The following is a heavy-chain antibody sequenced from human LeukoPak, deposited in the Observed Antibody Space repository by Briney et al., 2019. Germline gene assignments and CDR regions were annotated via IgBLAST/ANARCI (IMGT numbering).Heavy chain of an antibody. CDR1: GFTFSSYW. V-gene: IGHV3-7*01. CDR2: IKQDGSEK. CDR3: AREGVRQQLVPYYYYYGMDV. Sequence: GSLRLSCAASGFTFSSYWMSWVRQAPGKGLEWVANIKQDGSEKYYVDSVKGRFTISRDNAKNSLYLQMNSLRAEDTAVYYCAREGVRQQLVPYYYYYGMDVWGQGTLVTVSS. D-gene: IGHD6-13*01. J-gene: IGHJ6*02.